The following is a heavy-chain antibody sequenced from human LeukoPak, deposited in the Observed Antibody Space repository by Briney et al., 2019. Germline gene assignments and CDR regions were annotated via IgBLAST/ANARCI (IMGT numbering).Heavy chain of an antibody. D-gene: IGHD6-19*01. CDR2: IYYSGST. CDR3: ARAGNEGYSSGWYHRDYYYMDV. Sequence: PSETLSLTCTVSGGSISSSSYYWGWIRQPPGKGLEWIGSIYYSGSTYYNPSLKSRVTISVDTSKNQFSLKLSSVTAADTAVYYCARAGNEGYSSGWYHRDYYYMDVWGKGTTVTVSS. CDR1: GGSISSSSYY. J-gene: IGHJ6*03. V-gene: IGHV4-39*07.